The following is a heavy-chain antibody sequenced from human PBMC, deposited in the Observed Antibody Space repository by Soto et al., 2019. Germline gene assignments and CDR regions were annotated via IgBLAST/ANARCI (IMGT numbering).Heavy chain of an antibody. D-gene: IGHD4-17*01. V-gene: IGHV3-23*01. Sequence: GGSLGLSCAVSGFTFSSYAMSWVRQAPGKGLEWVSAISGSGGSTYYADSVKGRFTISRDNPKNTLYLQMNSLRVEDTAVYYCAKGYYGDYLFDYWGQGTLVTVSS. CDR3: AKGYYGDYLFDY. CDR2: ISGSGGST. J-gene: IGHJ4*02. CDR1: GFTFSSYA.